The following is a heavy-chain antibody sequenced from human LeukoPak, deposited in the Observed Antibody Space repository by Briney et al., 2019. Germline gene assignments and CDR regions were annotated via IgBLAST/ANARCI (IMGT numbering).Heavy chain of an antibody. Sequence: GASVEVSCKASGYTLTSYYMHWVRQAPGQGLEWMGIINPSGGSTSYAQKFQGRVTMTRDTSTSTVYMELSSLRSEDTAVYYCARELQETAMVTPNFDYRGQGTLVT. CDR1: GYTLTSYY. D-gene: IGHD5-18*01. J-gene: IGHJ4*02. V-gene: IGHV1-46*01. CDR3: ARELQETAMVTPNFDY. CDR2: INPSGGST.